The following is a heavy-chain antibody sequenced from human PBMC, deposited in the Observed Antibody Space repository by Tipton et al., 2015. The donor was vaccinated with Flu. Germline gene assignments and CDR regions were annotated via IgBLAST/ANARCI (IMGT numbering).Heavy chain of an antibody. CDR3: ARRDYSNYVSEPKNWFDP. Sequence: GSLRLSCVASGFTFSSYWMHWVRQAPGKGLVWVSRINSDGSSTSYADSVKGRFTISRDNAKNTLYLQMNSLRAEDTAVYYCARRDYSNYVSEPKNWFDPWGQGTLVTVSS. CDR1: GFTFSSYW. J-gene: IGHJ5*02. D-gene: IGHD4-11*01. V-gene: IGHV3-74*01. CDR2: INSDGSST.